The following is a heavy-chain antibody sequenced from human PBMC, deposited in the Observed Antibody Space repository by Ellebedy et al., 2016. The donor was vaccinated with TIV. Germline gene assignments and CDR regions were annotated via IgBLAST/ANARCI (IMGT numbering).Heavy chain of an antibody. J-gene: IGHJ3*01. CDR3: ARDMRDTAGYDVFDL. CDR1: GFTFTSYW. V-gene: IGHV3-7*01. D-gene: IGHD2-8*02. Sequence: GESLKISCEASGFTFTSYWMYWVRQAPGKGLEWVATVKQDGTEKFYVDSVKGRFTISSDNADNSLYLQMDSLRVEDTAVYYCARDMRDTAGYDVFDLWGRGTMVTVSS. CDR2: VKQDGTEK.